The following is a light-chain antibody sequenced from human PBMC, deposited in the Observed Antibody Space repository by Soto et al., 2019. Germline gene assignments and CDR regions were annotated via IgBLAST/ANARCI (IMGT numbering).Light chain of an antibody. CDR3: QSYDTSLSGSV. V-gene: IGLV1-40*01. CDR2: GNS. J-gene: IGLJ3*02. CDR1: SSNIGGGYD. Sequence: QSVLTQPPSVSGAPGQRVTISCTGSSSNIGGGYDIHWYQQLPGTAPKLLIYGNSNRPSGVPDRFSGSKSGTSASLAITWLQADDEADYYCQSYDTSLSGSVFGGGTKLTVL.